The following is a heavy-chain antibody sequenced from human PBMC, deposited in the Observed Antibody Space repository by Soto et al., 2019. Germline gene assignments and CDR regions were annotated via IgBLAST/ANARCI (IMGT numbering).Heavy chain of an antibody. V-gene: IGHV3-48*02. CDR2: ISDRGGRT. CDR3: ARSVEGHFDY. J-gene: IGHJ4*02. D-gene: IGHD6-19*01. Sequence: GESLKISCVVSGFSLGDYSMNWVRQAPGKGLEWVSYISDRGGRTYYADSVRGRFTISRDNVKNSVDLQMNSLRDEDTAVYYCARSVEGHFDYWGQGTVVTVSS. CDR1: GFSLGDYS.